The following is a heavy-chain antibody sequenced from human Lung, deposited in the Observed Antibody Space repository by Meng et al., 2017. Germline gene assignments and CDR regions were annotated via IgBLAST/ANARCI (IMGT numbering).Heavy chain of an antibody. Sequence: QVQAPQGGGGLLKPSETLSLTCVVSGGSFSDYYWSWIRQPPGKGLEWIGEINHSGSTNYNPSLESRATISVDTSQNNLSLKLSSVTAADSAVYYCARGPTTMAHDFDYWGQGTLVTVSS. CDR1: GGSFSDYY. CDR3: ARGPTTMAHDFDY. D-gene: IGHD4-11*01. CDR2: INHSGST. V-gene: IGHV4-34*01. J-gene: IGHJ4*02.